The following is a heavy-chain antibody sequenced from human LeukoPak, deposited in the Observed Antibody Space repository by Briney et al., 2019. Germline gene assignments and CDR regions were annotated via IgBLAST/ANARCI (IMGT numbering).Heavy chain of an antibody. V-gene: IGHV3-21*01. Sequence: GGSLRLSCAASGFTFSAYWMSWVRQAPGKGLEWVTAISGSGGSTYYADSVKGRFTISRDNAKNSLYLQMNSLRAEDTAVYYCARESDYGGNSNDNFDYWGQGTLVTVSS. CDR2: ISGSGGST. D-gene: IGHD4-23*01. J-gene: IGHJ4*02. CDR1: GFTFSAYW. CDR3: ARESDYGGNSNDNFDY.